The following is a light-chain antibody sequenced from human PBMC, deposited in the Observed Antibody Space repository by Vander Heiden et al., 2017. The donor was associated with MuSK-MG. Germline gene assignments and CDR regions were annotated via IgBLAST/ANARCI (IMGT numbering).Light chain of an antibody. V-gene: IGLV1-36*01. J-gene: IGLJ2*01. Sequence: QSVLTQPPSVSEAPRQRVTISCSGSSSNIGNNAVNWYQQLPGKAPKLLIYYDDLMASGVSDRFSGSKSGTSASLAISGLQSEEEADYYCAAWDDRLNGVVFGGGTKLTVL. CDR3: AAWDDRLNGVV. CDR1: SSNIGNNA. CDR2: YDD.